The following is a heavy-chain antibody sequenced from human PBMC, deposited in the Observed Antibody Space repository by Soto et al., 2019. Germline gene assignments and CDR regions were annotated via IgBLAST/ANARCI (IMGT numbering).Heavy chain of an antibody. D-gene: IGHD3-10*01. Sequence: SVKVSCKASGGTFSSYTISWVRQAPGQGLEWMGRIIPILGIANYAQKFQGRVTITADKSTSTAYMELSSRRSEDTAVDYCAREPRPPVMVWFDPWGKGTVVTVS. J-gene: IGHJ5*02. CDR1: GGTFSSYT. CDR3: AREPRPPVMVWFDP. CDR2: IIPILGIA. V-gene: IGHV1-69*02.